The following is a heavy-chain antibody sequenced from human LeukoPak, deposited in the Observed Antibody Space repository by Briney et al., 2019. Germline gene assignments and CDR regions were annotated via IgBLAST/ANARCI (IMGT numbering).Heavy chain of an antibody. CDR1: GFTFSSYE. J-gene: IGHJ4*02. CDR3: ARDGGILYSSAWNDY. Sequence: GGSLRLSCAASGFTFSSYEMNWVRQAPGKGLEWVSYISSSANTIYYADSVKGRFTISRDNAKNSLYLQMNSLRAEDTAVYYCARDGGILYSSAWNDYWVQGTLVTVSS. CDR2: ISSSANTI. D-gene: IGHD6-25*01. V-gene: IGHV3-48*03.